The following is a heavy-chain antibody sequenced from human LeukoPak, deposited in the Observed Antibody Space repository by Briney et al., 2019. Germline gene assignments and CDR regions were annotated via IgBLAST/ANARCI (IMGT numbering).Heavy chain of an antibody. Sequence: PSETLSLTCTVSGAFISSYQWSWIRLPPGKGLEWIGYIYYNGGTNYNPSLKSRVTISVDTSKNQFSLKLRSVTAADTAVYYCARRTRYCSPASCHFDYWGQGTLVTVSS. CDR3: ARRTRYCSPASCHFDY. CDR2: IYYNGGT. J-gene: IGHJ4*02. CDR1: GAFISSYQ. V-gene: IGHV4-59*08. D-gene: IGHD2-2*01.